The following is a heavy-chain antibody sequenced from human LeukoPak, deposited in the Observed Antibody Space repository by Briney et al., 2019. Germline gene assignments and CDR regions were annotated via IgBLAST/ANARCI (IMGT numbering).Heavy chain of an antibody. J-gene: IGHJ6*03. Sequence: SETLSLTCTVSGGSISSGDYYWSWIRQPPGKGLEWIGYIYYSGSTYYNPSLKSRVTISVDTSKNQFSLKLSSVTAADTAVYYCVAGVDVEMAKVGYYYYMDVWGKGTTVTVSS. CDR3: VAGVDVEMAKVGYYYYMDV. D-gene: IGHD5-24*01. CDR1: GGSISSGDYY. V-gene: IGHV4-30-4*02. CDR2: IYYSGST.